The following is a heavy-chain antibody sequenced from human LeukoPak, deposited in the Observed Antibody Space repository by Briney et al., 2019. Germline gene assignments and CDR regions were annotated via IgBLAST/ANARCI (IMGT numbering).Heavy chain of an antibody. CDR1: GYTFTDRY. CDR3: ARGPGTRIVVSNEYFHH. CDR2: MTPNTGGT. D-gene: IGHD3-22*01. Sequence: ASVKVSCTASGYTFTDRYIHWVRQAPGQGLEWMGWMTPNTGGTKYAEKFQGRVTMTRDTSISTAYMELNGLRSDDTAVYYCARGPGTRIVVSNEYFHHWGQGTLVTVSS. V-gene: IGHV1-2*02. J-gene: IGHJ1*01.